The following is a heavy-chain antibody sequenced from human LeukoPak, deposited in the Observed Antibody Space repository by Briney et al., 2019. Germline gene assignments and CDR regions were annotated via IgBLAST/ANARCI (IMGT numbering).Heavy chain of an antibody. CDR2: ISAYNGNT. V-gene: IGHV1-18*01. CDR1: GYTFTSYG. CDR3: ARGRGRMSYDILTGYFEYYYMDV. Sequence: GASVKVSCKASGYTFTSYGISWVRQAPGQGLEWMGWISAYNGNTNYAQKLQGRVTMTTDTSTSTAYMELRSLRSDDTAVYYCARGRGRMSYDILTGYFEYYYMDVWGKGTTVTASS. J-gene: IGHJ6*03. D-gene: IGHD3-9*01.